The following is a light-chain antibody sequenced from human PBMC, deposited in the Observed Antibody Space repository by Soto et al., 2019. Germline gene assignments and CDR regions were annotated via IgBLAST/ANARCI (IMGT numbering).Light chain of an antibody. CDR3: TSFTTAYTHV. CDR1: SSDIGRYDY. CDR2: DVT. Sequence: QSVLTQPASVSGSPGQSITVACTGSSSDIGRYDYVSWYQQQPGAVPNLLIYDVTNRPSGVSNRFSRSKSGNTASLTISGLQAEDEADYYCTSFTTAYTHVFGTGTKVTVL. V-gene: IGLV2-14*03. J-gene: IGLJ1*01.